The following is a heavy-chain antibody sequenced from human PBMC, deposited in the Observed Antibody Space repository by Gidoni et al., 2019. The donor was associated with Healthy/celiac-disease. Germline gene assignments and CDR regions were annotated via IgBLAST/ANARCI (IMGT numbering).Heavy chain of an antibody. CDR2: INHSGST. CDR3: ARLRYCSSTSCALDDY. CDR1: GGSFRGYY. D-gene: IGHD2-2*01. V-gene: IGHV4-34*01. J-gene: IGHJ4*02. Sequence: QVQLQQWGAGLLKPSETLSLTCAVYGGSFRGYYWSWIRQPPGKGLEWIGEINHSGSTNYNPSLKSRVTISVDTSKNQFSLKLSSVTAADTAVYYCARLRYCSSTSCALDDYWGQGTLVTVSS.